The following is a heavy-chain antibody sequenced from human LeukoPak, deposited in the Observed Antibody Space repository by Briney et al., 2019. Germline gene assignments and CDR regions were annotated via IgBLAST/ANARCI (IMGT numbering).Heavy chain of an antibody. Sequence: GGSLRLSCVASGFTFSSHALSWVRQAPRKGLEWVSGISNNADSAYYADSVKGRFTISRDNSKNTLFLQMNSLVAEDTAVYYCARHVGSWSTGWLDLWGQGTLVSVSS. CDR3: ARHVGSWSTGWLDL. V-gene: IGHV3-23*01. J-gene: IGHJ5*02. D-gene: IGHD6-13*01. CDR2: ISNNADSA. CDR1: GFTFSSHA.